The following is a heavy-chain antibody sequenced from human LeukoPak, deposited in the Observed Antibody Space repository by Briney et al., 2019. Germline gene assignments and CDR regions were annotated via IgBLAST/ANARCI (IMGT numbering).Heavy chain of an antibody. CDR2: IKLDGSEK. Sequence: PGGSLRLSCVASGFTFGKYWMSWVRQAPGKGLEWVANIKLDGSEKNYVDSVKGRFTISRDNSKNTLYLQMNSLRAEDTAVYYCANGGRGLRYFDWLFSPFFDYWGQGTLVTVSS. D-gene: IGHD3-9*01. CDR3: ANGGRGLRYFDWLFSPFFDY. CDR1: GFTFGKYW. V-gene: IGHV3-7*03. J-gene: IGHJ4*02.